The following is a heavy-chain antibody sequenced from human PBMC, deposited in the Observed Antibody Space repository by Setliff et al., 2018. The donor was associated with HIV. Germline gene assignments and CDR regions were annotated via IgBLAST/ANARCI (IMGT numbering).Heavy chain of an antibody. D-gene: IGHD2-21*01. CDR3: TKHPLRPGIAGYFYYIDA. CDR1: GYFFLSSW. Sequence: GESLKISCQGSGYFFLSSWIGWVRQVPGKGLEWVAIIYPGDSETSYSPSFEGQVTVSADKSITTAYLQWSSLRASDTATYYCTKHPLRPGIAGYFYYIDAWGTGTTVTVSS. CDR2: IYPGDSET. J-gene: IGHJ6*03. V-gene: IGHV5-51*01.